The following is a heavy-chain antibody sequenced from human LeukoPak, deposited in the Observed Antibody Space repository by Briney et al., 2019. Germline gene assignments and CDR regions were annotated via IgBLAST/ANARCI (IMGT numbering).Heavy chain of an antibody. CDR1: GYTFTTYA. CDR2: ISAYNGHT. CDR3: ARGGELLDY. J-gene: IGHJ4*02. D-gene: IGHD1-26*01. Sequence: ASVKVSCKASGYTFTTYAINWVRQAPGQGLEWMGWISAYNGHTNYAQKLQGRVTMTTDTSTSTAYMELRSLRSDDTALHYCARGGELLDYWGQGTLVTVSS. V-gene: IGHV1-18*01.